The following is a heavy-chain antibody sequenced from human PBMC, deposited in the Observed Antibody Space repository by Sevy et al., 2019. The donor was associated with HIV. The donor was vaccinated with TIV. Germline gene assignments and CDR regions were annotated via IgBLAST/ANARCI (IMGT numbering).Heavy chain of an antibody. J-gene: IGHJ4*02. D-gene: IGHD5-18*01. CDR3: ARGGLQLWTPGTYYFDY. CDR2: INPSGGST. CDR1: GYTFTSYY. Sequence: SSVKVSCKASGYTFTSYYMHWVRQAPGQGLEWMGIINPSGGSTSYAQKFQGRVTMTRDTSTSTVYVELSSLRSEDTAVYYCARGGLQLWTPGTYYFDYWGQGTLVTVSS. V-gene: IGHV1-46*01.